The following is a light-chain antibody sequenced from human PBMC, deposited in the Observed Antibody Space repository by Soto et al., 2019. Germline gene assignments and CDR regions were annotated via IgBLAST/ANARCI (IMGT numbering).Light chain of an antibody. V-gene: IGLV2-14*01. CDR1: SNDIGAYKY. CDR3: SSYTTGSTLYV. CDR2: EVS. J-gene: IGLJ1*01. Sequence: QSALTQPASVSGSPGQSITISCTGSSNDIGAYKYVSWYQQYPGKAPKLIIFEVSNRPSGVSNRFSGSKSGNTASLTIAGLQAEDEADYHCSSYTTGSTLYVFGGGTKVTV.